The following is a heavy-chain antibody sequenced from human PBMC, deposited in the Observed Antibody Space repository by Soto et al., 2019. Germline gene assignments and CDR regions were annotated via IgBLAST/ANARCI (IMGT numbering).Heavy chain of an antibody. D-gene: IGHD3-3*01. V-gene: IGHV1-24*01. J-gene: IGHJ4*02. CDR1: GYTLTEVS. CDR3: ATNESRITIFGVVIRKQTPYDY. Sequence: GASVKVSCKVSGYTLTEVSMHWVRQAPGKGLEWMGGFDPEDGETIYAQKFQGRVTMTEDTSTDTAYMELSSLRSEDTAVYYCATNESRITIFGVVIRKQTPYDYWGQGTLVTV. CDR2: FDPEDGET.